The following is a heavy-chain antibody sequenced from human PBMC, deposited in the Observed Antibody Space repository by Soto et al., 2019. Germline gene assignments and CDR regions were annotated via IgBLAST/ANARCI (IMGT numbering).Heavy chain of an antibody. CDR2: INHSGST. V-gene: IGHV4-34*01. CDR1: GGSFSGYY. Sequence: SETLSLTCAVYGGSFSGYYWSWIRQPPGKGLEWIGEINHSGSTNYNPSLKSRVTISVDTSKNQFSLKLSSVTAADTAVYYCARLPAIAFYYYYGMDAWGQGPTVTV. CDR3: ARLPAIAFYYYYGMDA. D-gene: IGHD6-25*01. J-gene: IGHJ6*02.